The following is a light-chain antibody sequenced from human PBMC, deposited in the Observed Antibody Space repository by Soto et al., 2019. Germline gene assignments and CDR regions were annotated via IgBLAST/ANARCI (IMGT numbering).Light chain of an antibody. CDR1: NSNIGAGYE. CDR3: QYYDSSLSVVYV. V-gene: IGLV1-40*01. Sequence: QSVLTQPPSVSGAPGQRVIISCTGSNSNIGAGYEVHWFQQLPGTAPKLLIYGNINRPSGVPDRFSGSKSGTSASLAITGLQPEDEADYYCQYYDSSLSVVYVFGTGTKVTVL. J-gene: IGLJ1*01. CDR2: GNI.